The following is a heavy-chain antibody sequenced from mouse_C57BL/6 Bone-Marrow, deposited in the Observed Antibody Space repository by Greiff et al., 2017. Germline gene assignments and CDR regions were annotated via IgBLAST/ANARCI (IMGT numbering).Heavy chain of an antibody. Sequence: VQLQQPGAELVKPGASVKLSCKASGYTFTSYWMHWVKQRPGQGLEWIGMIHPNSGSTNYNEKFKSKATLTVDKSSSTAYMQLSSLTSEDSAVYYCARGSMVTRAWVAYWGQGTLVTVSA. CDR3: ARGSMVTRAWVAY. CDR1: GYTFTSYW. J-gene: IGHJ3*01. D-gene: IGHD2-2*01. CDR2: IHPNSGST. V-gene: IGHV1-64*01.